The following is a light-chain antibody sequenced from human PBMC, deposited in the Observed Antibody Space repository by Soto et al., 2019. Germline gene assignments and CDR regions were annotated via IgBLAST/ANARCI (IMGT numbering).Light chain of an antibody. CDR2: GAS. CDR3: QPRTVWPLIP. CDR1: QSVSSSY. Sequence: EIGVTLSPATVSLSPGERAPLSCRASQSVSSSYLAWYQQKPGQAPRLLIYGASSRATGIPDRFSGSGSGTDFTLTISRLEPEDFAVYYCQPRTVWPLIPSCQVALLAIK. J-gene: IGKJ5*01. V-gene: IGKV3D-20*02.